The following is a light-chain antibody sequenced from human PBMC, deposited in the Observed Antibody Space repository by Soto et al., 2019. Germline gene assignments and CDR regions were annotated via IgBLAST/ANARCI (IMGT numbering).Light chain of an antibody. CDR1: ESISSW. J-gene: IGKJ1*01. V-gene: IGKV1-5*03. CDR2: KAS. CDR3: QQYSAKLS. Sequence: DIQMTQSPSTLSASVGDRVTLTCRASESISSWLAWFQQKPGRAPKLLIYKASILESGVSSRFSGSESGTEFTLTISRLQPEDFATYFCQQYSAKLSFGQGTKVEIK.